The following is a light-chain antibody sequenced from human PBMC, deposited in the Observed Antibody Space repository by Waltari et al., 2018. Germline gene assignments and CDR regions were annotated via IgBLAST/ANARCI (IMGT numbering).Light chain of an antibody. CDR1: QSVRSSY. V-gene: IGKV3-20*01. CDR2: DAS. J-gene: IGKJ1*01. Sequence: IVLTQSPGTLSLSPGERATLSCRASQSVRSSYLAWYQQKPGQAPRLLIYDASSRATGTPDRFSGSVSGTDFTFTISRLEPEDFAVYYCQQYSRSPRTFGQGTKVEVK. CDR3: QQYSRSPRT.